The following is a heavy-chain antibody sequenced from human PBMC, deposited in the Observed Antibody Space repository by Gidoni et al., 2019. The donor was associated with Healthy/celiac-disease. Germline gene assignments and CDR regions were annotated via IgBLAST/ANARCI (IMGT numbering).Heavy chain of an antibody. CDR2: IKQDGSEK. V-gene: IGHV3-7*01. CDR3: ARDQGQLGYYYGMDV. J-gene: IGHJ6*02. D-gene: IGHD1-1*01. CDR1: GFTFSGYW. Sequence: EVQLVESGGGLVQPGGSLRLSCAASGFTFSGYWMSWVRQAPGKGLEWVANIKQDGSEKYYVDSVKGRFTISRDNAKNSLYLQMNSLRAEDTAVYYCARDQGQLGYYYGMDVWGQGTTVTVSS.